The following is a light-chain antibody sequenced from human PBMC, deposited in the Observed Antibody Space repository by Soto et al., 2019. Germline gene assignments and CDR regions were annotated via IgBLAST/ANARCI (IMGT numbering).Light chain of an antibody. J-gene: IGKJ2*01. Sequence: IQMTQSPSSLSASVGDRVTITCRASQSISSYLHWYQQKPGKAPKLLIYAASSLQSGVPSRFSGSGSVTEFTLTISSLQPEDFATYYCQQSYSTPHTFGQGTKLDIK. CDR2: AAS. CDR1: QSISSY. V-gene: IGKV1-39*01. CDR3: QQSYSTPHT.